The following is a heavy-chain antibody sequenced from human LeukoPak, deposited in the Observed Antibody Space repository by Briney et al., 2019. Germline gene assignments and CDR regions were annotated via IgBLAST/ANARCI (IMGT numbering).Heavy chain of an antibody. CDR1: GYSFTSYW. D-gene: IGHD3-9*01. CDR2: IYPDDSDT. Sequence: GXXLKISCKGSGYSFTSYWIVWVRQMPEKGLEWMGIIYPDDSDTRYSPSFQGQVTISADKSISTAYLQWSSLKASDTAMYYCARRHYDILTGYYTYYLDYWGRGTLVTVSS. CDR3: ARRHYDILTGYYTYYLDY. V-gene: IGHV5-51*01. J-gene: IGHJ4*02.